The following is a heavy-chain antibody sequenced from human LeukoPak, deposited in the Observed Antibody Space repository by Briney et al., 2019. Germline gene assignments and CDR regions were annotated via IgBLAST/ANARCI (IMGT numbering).Heavy chain of an antibody. CDR2: ISAYNGNT. D-gene: IGHD3-3*01. CDR1: GYTFTSYG. Sequence: ASVTVSFKASGYTFTSYGISWVRQAPGQGLEWMGWISAYNGNTNYAQKLQGRVTMTTDTSTSTAYMELRSLRSDDTAVYYCARSRGTYDFWSGYYSVDYWGQGTLVTVSS. J-gene: IGHJ4*02. V-gene: IGHV1-18*01. CDR3: ARSRGTYDFWSGYYSVDY.